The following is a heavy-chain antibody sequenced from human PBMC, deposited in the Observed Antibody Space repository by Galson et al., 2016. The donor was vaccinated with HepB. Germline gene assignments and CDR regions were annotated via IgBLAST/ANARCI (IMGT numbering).Heavy chain of an antibody. CDR1: GDSVSSHSAA. V-gene: IGHV6-1*01. D-gene: IGHD1-26*01. Sequence: CAISGDSVSSHSAAWNWIRQSPSRGLEWLGRTFYRSKWHNEYAVFVQSRISIKSDTSKNQFSLQLNSVSPEDTAVYYCARDPGWQYRDSGSYLGWFEPWGQGTLVTVSS. CDR3: ARDPGWQYRDSGSYLGWFEP. J-gene: IGHJ5*02. CDR2: TFYRSKWHN.